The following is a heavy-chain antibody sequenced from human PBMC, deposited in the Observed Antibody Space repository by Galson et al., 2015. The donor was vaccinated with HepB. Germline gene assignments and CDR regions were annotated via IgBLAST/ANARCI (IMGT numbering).Heavy chain of an antibody. CDR1: GFTFSSYA. J-gene: IGHJ6*02. D-gene: IGHD2-15*01. V-gene: IGHV3-23*01. Sequence: SLRLSCAASGFTFSSYAMSWVRQAPGKGLEWVSDISGSGGYTYYVDSVKGRFIISRDNSKNTLYMQINSLRAEDTAVYYCAKMALGGGCSGGSCYSDYYYYYGMDVWGQGTTVTVSS. CDR3: AKMALGGGCSGGSCYSDYYYYYGMDV. CDR2: ISGSGGYT.